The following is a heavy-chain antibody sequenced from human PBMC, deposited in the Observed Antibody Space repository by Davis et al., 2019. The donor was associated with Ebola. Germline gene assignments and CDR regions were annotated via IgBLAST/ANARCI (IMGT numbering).Heavy chain of an antibody. J-gene: IGHJ4*02. CDR3: AREGVVIALDS. Sequence: ASVKVSCKASGYTFTSHYMHWVRQAPGQGLEWMGVINPGAGSTTYAQKFRGRVSMTRDVSTNLIFMELNSLRSEDTAVYYCAREGVVIALDSWGQGTLVTVSS. CDR2: INPGAGST. CDR1: GYTFTSHY. V-gene: IGHV1-46*01. D-gene: IGHD2-21*01.